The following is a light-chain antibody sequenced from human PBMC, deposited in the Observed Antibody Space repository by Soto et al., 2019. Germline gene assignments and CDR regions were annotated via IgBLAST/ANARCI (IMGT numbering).Light chain of an antibody. CDR3: QKYSGPPYT. V-gene: IGKV1-27*01. J-gene: IGKJ2*01. CDR2: TAS. Sequence: DIQMTQSPSSLSASVGDRVTITCRASQGIRNYLAWYQQKPGKVPKLLIYTASTLQSGVPSRFSGSGSGTDFTLTIGSLQPEDVATYYCQKYSGPPYTFGQGTKLEIK. CDR1: QGIRNY.